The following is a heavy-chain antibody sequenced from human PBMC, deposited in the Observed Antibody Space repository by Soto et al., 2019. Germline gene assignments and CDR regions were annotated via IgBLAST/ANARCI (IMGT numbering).Heavy chain of an antibody. V-gene: IGHV3-23*01. Sequence: HLWGSLRLSCAASGFTFSSYAMSWVRQAPGKGLEWVSAISGSGGSTYYADSVKGRFTISRDNSKNTLYLQMNSLRAEDTAVYYCAKDRSSSWPRDAFDIWGQGTMVTVSS. J-gene: IGHJ3*02. CDR1: GFTFSSYA. CDR2: ISGSGGST. D-gene: IGHD6-13*01. CDR3: AKDRSSSWPRDAFDI.